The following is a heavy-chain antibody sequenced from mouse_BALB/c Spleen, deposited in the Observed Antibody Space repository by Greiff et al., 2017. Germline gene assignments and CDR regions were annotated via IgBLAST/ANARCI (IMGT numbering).Heavy chain of an antibody. CDR2: IWGDGST. V-gene: IGHV2-6-7*01. Sequence: VKLVESGPGLVAPSQSLSITCTVSGFSLTGYGVNWVRQPPGKGLEWLGMIWGDGSTDYNSALKSRLSISKDNSKSQVFLKMSSLLTDDTARYYCASYYSGCDWYFDVWGAGTTVTVSS. CDR3: ASYYSGCDWYFDV. CDR1: GFSLTGYG. J-gene: IGHJ1*01. D-gene: IGHD1-2*01.